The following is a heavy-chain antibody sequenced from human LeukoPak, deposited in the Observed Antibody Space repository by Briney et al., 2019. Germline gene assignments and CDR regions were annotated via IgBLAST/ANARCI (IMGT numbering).Heavy chain of an antibody. CDR1: GGSISSSNW. D-gene: IGHD3-10*01. Sequence: SETLSLTCAVSGGSISSSNWWSWVRQPPGKGLEWIGEIYHSGSTNYNPSLKSRVTISVDKSKNQFFLKLSSVTAADTAVYYCARQVRYYYGSGSYGGWFDPWGQGTLVTVSS. CDR3: ARQVRYYYGSGSYGGWFDP. CDR2: IYHSGST. J-gene: IGHJ5*02. V-gene: IGHV4-4*02.